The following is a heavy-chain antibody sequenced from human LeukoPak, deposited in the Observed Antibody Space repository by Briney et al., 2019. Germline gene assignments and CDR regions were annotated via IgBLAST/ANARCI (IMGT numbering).Heavy chain of an antibody. CDR2: ITGSSDSI. CDR3: ARLVCSTIPCYGKFYFDS. V-gene: IGHV3-21*01. J-gene: IGHJ4*02. D-gene: IGHD2-2*01. CDR1: GFTFSSYA. Sequence: PGGSLRPSCAASGFTFSSYAMEWVRQAPGKGLEWVSSITGSSDSIYYADSVKGRFTISRDNAKNSVYLQMNSLRAEDTAVYYCARLVCSTIPCYGKFYFDSWGQGTLVPVSS.